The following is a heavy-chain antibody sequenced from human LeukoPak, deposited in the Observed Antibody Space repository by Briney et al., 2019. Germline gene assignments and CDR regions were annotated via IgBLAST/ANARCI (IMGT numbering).Heavy chain of an antibody. CDR2: INHSGST. Sequence: MPSETLSLTCAVYGGSFSGYYWSWIRQPPGKGLEWIGEINHSGSTNYNPSLKSRVTISVDTSKNQFSLKLSSVTAADTAVYYCTRDGSGYYYGTSFDYWGQGTLVTVSS. D-gene: IGHD3-22*01. J-gene: IGHJ4*02. CDR1: GGSFSGYY. CDR3: TRDGSGYYYGTSFDY. V-gene: IGHV4-34*01.